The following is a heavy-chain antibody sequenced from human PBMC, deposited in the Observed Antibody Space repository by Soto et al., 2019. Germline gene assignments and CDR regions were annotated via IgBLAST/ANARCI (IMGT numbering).Heavy chain of an antibody. CDR1: GYTFTGDY. J-gene: IGHJ3*02. V-gene: IGHV1-2*04. CDR3: ARTSPSGSYYERYAFDI. D-gene: IGHD1-26*01. Sequence: ASLKVSCKAYGYTFTGDYMHCVRQSPLQLLEWMGWINPNSGGTNYAQKFQGWVTMTRDTSISTAYMELSRLRSDDTAVYYCARTSPSGSYYERYAFDIWGQGTMVTVSS. CDR2: INPNSGGT.